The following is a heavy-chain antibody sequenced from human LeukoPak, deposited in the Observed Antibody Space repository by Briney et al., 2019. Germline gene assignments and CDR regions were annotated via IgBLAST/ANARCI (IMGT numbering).Heavy chain of an antibody. Sequence: GGSLRLSCAASGFTFEDYDMNWVRQAPGKGLEWVSGIKSNGGSTGYADSVRGRFTISRDNAKNSLYLQMNSLRAEDTALYYCARDRNDYDFWSGYSMSYFDYWGQGTLVTVSS. V-gene: IGHV3-20*04. D-gene: IGHD3-3*01. CDR2: IKSNGGST. CDR3: ARDRNDYDFWSGYSMSYFDY. CDR1: GFTFEDYD. J-gene: IGHJ4*02.